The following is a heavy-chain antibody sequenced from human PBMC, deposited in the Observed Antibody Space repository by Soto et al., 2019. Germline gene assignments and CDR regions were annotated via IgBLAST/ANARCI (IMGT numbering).Heavy chain of an antibody. D-gene: IGHD6-13*01. CDR1: GFTLSSYN. CDR2: ISVSSDTI. J-gene: IGHJ6*02. Sequence: EVQLVESGGGLVQPGVSLRLSCAASGFTLSSYNINWVRQAPGKGLEWVSYISVSSDTIYYADSVTGGLTISRDNGKNSLYLQMDSLRDEDTAVYYCARDHGGSTWFVGIYYYFGVDVWCQGTTVTVSS. CDR3: ARDHGGSTWFVGIYYYFGVDV. V-gene: IGHV3-48*02.